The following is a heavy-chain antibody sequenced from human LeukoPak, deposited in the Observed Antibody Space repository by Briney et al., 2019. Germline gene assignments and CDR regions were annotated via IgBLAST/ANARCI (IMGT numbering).Heavy chain of an antibody. Sequence: SETLSLTCTVSGASISDSTYYWGWIRQSPEKGLEWIGTIYYSGSTYYNPSLKSRVTISVDTSKNQFSLKLSSVTAADTAVYYCASRGAARPANWYFDLWGRGTLVTVSS. CDR1: GASISDSTYY. V-gene: IGHV4-39*07. CDR2: IYYSGST. J-gene: IGHJ2*01. CDR3: ASRGAARPANWYFDL. D-gene: IGHD1-26*01.